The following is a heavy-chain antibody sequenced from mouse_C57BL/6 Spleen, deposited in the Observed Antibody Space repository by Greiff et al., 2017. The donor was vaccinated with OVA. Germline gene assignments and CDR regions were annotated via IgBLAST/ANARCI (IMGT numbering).Heavy chain of an antibody. CDR2: IDPSDSET. CDR1: GYTFTSYW. V-gene: IGHV1-52*01. CDR3: ARHYSNLYFDY. Sequence: QVQLKQPGAELVRPGSSVKLSCKASGYTFTSYWMHWVKQRPIQGLEWIGNIDPSDSETHYNQKFKDKATLTVDKSSSTAYMQLSSLTSEDSAVYYCARHYSNLYFDYWGQGTTLTVSS. D-gene: IGHD2-5*01. J-gene: IGHJ2*01.